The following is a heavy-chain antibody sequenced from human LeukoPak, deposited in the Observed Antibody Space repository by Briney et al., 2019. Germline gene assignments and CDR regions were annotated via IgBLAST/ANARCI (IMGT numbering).Heavy chain of an antibody. D-gene: IGHD3-9*01. CDR2: IYSGGST. CDR3: AKETAILRYTLAQYYFDY. J-gene: IGHJ4*02. V-gene: IGHV3-66*01. Sequence: GGSLRLSCAASEFSVGSNYMTWVRQAPGKGLGWVSLIYSGGSTYYADSVKGRFTISRDNSKNTLYLQMNSLRAEDTAVYYCAKETAILRYTLAQYYFDYWGQGTLVTVSS. CDR1: EFSVGSNY.